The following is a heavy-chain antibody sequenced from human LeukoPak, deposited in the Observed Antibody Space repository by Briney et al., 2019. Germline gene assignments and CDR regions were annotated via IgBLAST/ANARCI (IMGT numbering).Heavy chain of an antibody. CDR1: GGSISSYY. CDR2: IYYSGST. V-gene: IGHV4-59*01. J-gene: IGHJ4*02. CDR3: ARRLYYYGSGSRFDY. Sequence: SETLSLTCTVSGGSISSYYWSWIRQPPGKGLEWIGYIYYSGSTNYNPSLKSRVTISVDTSKNQFSLKLSSVTAADTAVYYCARRLYYYGSGSRFDYWGQGTLVTVSS. D-gene: IGHD3-10*01.